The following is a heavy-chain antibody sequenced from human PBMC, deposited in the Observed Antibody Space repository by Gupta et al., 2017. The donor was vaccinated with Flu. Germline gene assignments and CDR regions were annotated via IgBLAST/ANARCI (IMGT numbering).Heavy chain of an antibody. Sequence: QVELVESGGGLVKPGGSLRLSCAASGFTCSDYHMSWICQAPGKGLEWVSYISGISSTTYYADSVKGRFTISRDNAKNSLYLPMNRLRAEDTAVYYCAKGADYYGSGYGMDVWVQGTTVTDCS. CDR3: AKGADYYGSGYGMDV. V-gene: IGHV3-11*01. D-gene: IGHD3-10*01. CDR1: GFTCSDYH. CDR2: ISGISSTT. J-gene: IGHJ6*02.